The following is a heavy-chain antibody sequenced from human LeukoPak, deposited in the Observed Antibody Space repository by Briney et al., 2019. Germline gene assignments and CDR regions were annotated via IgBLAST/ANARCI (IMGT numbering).Heavy chain of an antibody. Sequence: HPGGSLRLSCAASGFTFSSYAMSWVRQAPGKGLEWVSAISGSGGSTYYADSVKGRFTISRDNSKNTLYLQMNSLRAEDTAVYYCAKDYGDYLGFDYWGQGTLVTVSS. D-gene: IGHD4-17*01. CDR1: GFTFSSYA. J-gene: IGHJ4*02. CDR3: AKDYGDYLGFDY. CDR2: ISGSGGST. V-gene: IGHV3-23*01.